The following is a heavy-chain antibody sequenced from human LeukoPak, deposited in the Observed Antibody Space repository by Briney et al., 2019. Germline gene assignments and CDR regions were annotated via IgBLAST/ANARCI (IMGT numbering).Heavy chain of an antibody. CDR1: GYTFTSYY. V-gene: IGHV1-46*01. CDR2: INPSGGST. D-gene: IGHD1-26*01. CDR3: ATKRSGSYGYYFDY. Sequence: ASVKVSCKASGYTFTSYYMHWVRQAPGQGLEWMGIINPSGGSTSYAQKFQGRVTMTEDTSTDTAYMELSSLRSEDTAVYYCATKRSGSYGYYFDYWGQGTLVTVSS. J-gene: IGHJ4*02.